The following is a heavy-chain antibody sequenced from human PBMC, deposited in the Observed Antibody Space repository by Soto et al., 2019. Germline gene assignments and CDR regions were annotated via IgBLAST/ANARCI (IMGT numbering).Heavy chain of an antibody. CDR3: ATGIAVAGTIIYYYGMDV. D-gene: IGHD6-19*01. Sequence: LGESLKISCKGSGYSFTSYWISWVRQMPGKGLEWMGRIDPSDSYTNYSPSFQGHVTISADKSISTAYLQWSSLKASDTAMYYCATGIAVAGTIIYYYGMDVWGQGTTVTVSS. CDR2: IDPSDSYT. V-gene: IGHV5-10-1*01. J-gene: IGHJ6*02. CDR1: GYSFTSYW.